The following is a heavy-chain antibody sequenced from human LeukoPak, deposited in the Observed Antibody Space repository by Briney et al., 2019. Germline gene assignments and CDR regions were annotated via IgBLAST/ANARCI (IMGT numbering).Heavy chain of an antibody. Sequence: SETLSLTCAVSGGSISSGGYSWSWIRQPPGKGLEWIGYIYHSGSTYYNPSLKSRVTISVDTSKNQFSLKLSSVTAADTAVYYCARDRGHYDFWSGWSLYGMDVWGQGTTVTVSS. CDR2: IYHSGST. CDR1: GGSISSGGYS. V-gene: IGHV4-30-2*01. CDR3: ARDRGHYDFWSGWSLYGMDV. J-gene: IGHJ6*02. D-gene: IGHD3-3*01.